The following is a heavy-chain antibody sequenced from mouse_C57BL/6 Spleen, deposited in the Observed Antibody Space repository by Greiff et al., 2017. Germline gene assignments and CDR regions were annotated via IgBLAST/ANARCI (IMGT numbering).Heavy chain of an antibody. CDR2: IWRGGST. D-gene: IGHD2-12*01. J-gene: IGHJ4*01. CDR1: GFSLTSYG. Sequence: VKVVESGPGLVQPSQSLSITCTVSGFSLTSYGVHWVRQSPGKGLEWLGVIWRGGSTDYNAAFMSRLSITKDNSKSQVFFKMNSLQADDTAIYYCAKGSYDGVYYAMDYWGQGTSVTVSS. V-gene: IGHV2-5*01. CDR3: AKGSYDGVYYAMDY.